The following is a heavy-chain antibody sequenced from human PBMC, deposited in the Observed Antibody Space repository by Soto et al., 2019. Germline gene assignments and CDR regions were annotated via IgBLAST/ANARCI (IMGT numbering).Heavy chain of an antibody. Sequence: PGESLKISCKGSGYSFTSYWIGWVRQMPGKGLEWMGIIYPGDSDTRYSPSFQGQVTISADKSISTAYLQWSSLKASDTAMYYCARGPYYDILTGYYSDYWGQGTLVTVSS. J-gene: IGHJ4*02. V-gene: IGHV5-51*01. CDR2: IYPGDSDT. D-gene: IGHD3-9*01. CDR3: ARGPYYDILTGYYSDY. CDR1: GYSFTSYW.